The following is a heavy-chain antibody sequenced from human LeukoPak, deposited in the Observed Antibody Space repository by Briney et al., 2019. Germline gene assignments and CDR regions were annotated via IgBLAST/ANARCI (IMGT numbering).Heavy chain of an antibody. CDR3: ARETEGDDY. CDR1: GFTFSSYW. D-gene: IGHD2-21*01. Sequence: TGGSLRLSCAASGFTFSSYWMHWVRQAPGKGLVWVSRINSDGSSTTYADSVKGRFTISRDNAKDTLYLQMNSLRAEDTAVYYCARETEGDDYWGQGTLVTVSA. V-gene: IGHV3-74*01. J-gene: IGHJ4*02. CDR2: INSDGSST.